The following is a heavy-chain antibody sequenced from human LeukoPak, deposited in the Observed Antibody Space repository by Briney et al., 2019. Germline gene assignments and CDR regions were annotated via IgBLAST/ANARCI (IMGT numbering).Heavy chain of an antibody. Sequence: ASVKVSCKASGYTFTSYGISWVRQAPGQGLEWMGWISAYNGNTNYAQKLQGRVTMTTDTSTSTAYMGLRSLRSDDTAVYYCARVYDSSGYYSSFDYWGQGTLVTVSS. J-gene: IGHJ4*02. CDR1: GYTFTSYG. CDR3: ARVYDSSGYYSSFDY. CDR2: ISAYNGNT. V-gene: IGHV1-18*01. D-gene: IGHD3-22*01.